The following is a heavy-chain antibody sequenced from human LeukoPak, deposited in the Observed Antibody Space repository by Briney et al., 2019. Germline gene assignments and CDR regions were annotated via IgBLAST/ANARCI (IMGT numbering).Heavy chain of an antibody. D-gene: IGHD6-19*01. V-gene: IGHV3-21*01. CDR2: ISSDSSYV. CDR3: ARGDNSGWYFYYFDY. J-gene: IGHJ4*02. Sequence: GGSLRLSCAASGFTFSSCSMSWVRQAPGKGLEWVSSISSDSSYVYYAASMKDRFTISRDNARNSLYLQMNSLRAEDTAVYYCARGDNSGWYFYYFDYWGQGTLVTVSS. CDR1: GFTFSSCS.